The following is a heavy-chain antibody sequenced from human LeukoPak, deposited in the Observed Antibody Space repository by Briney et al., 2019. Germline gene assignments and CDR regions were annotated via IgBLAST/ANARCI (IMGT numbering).Heavy chain of an antibody. CDR2: IYYSGST. D-gene: IGHD6-13*01. V-gene: IGHV4-59*08. CDR3: ARSLGAAGPRDLGPFSFDY. J-gene: IGHJ4*02. CDR1: GGSISSYY. Sequence: PSETLSLTCTVSGGSISSYYWSWIRQPPGKGLEWIGYIYYSGSTNYNPSLKSRVTISVDTSKNQFSLKLSSVTAADTAVYYCARSLGAAGPRDLGPFSFDYWGQGTLVTVSS.